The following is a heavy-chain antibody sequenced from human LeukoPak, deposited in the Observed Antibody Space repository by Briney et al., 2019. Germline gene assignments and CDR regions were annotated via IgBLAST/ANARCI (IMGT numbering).Heavy chain of an antibody. D-gene: IGHD1-26*01. Sequence: GASVKVSCKASGGTFSSYAISWVRHAPGQGLEWMGGIIPIFGTANYAQKFQGRVTITTDESTSTAYMELSSLRSEDTAVYYCAREANSGSYSTFDYWGQGTLVTVSS. CDR1: GGTFSSYA. CDR3: AREANSGSYSTFDY. V-gene: IGHV1-69*05. CDR2: IIPIFGTA. J-gene: IGHJ4*02.